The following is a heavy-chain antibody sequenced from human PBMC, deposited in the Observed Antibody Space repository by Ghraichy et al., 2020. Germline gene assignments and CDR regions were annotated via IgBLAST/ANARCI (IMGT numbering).Heavy chain of an antibody. CDR2: ISWNGGTK. J-gene: IGHJ2*01. V-gene: IGHV3-9*03. D-gene: IGHD6-13*01. CDR3: AKAYSSSWYGNWYFDL. Sequence: GGSLRLSCAASGFTFDDYAMHWVRQAPGKGLEWVSGISWNGGTKGYADSVKGRFTISRDNAKNSLYLQMNSLRAEDMALYYCAKAYSSSWYGNWYFDLWGRGTLVTVSS. CDR1: GFTFDDYA.